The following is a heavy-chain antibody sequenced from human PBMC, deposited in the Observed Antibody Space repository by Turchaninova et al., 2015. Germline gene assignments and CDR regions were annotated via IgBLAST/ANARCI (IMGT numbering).Heavy chain of an antibody. CDR3: AKYSGSYSFEY. J-gene: IGHJ4*02. D-gene: IGHD1-26*01. V-gene: IGHV3-7*03. CDR1: GFTFSSNW. Sequence: EVQLVESGGGLVKPGGSLRLSCAASGFTFSSNWMSWVRQAPGKGLEWVANIKEDGSEEFYVDSVKGRFTISRDNAKNSLYLQMNSLRAEDTAVYYCAKYSGSYSFEYWGQGTLVTVSS. CDR2: IKEDGSEE.